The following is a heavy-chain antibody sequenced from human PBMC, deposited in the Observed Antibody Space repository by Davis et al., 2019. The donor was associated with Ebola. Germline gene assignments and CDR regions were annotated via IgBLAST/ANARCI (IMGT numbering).Heavy chain of an antibody. J-gene: IGHJ4*02. V-gene: IGHV4-34*01. D-gene: IGHD2-2*01. CDR1: GGSISSYY. CDR2: INHSGST. Sequence: PSETLSLTCTVSGGSISSYYWSWIRQPPGKGLEWIGEINHSGSTNYNPSLKSRVTISVDTSKNQFSLKLSSVTAAETAVYYCARGGDIVVVPAATVIDYWGQGTLVTVSS. CDR3: ARGGDIVVVPAATVIDY.